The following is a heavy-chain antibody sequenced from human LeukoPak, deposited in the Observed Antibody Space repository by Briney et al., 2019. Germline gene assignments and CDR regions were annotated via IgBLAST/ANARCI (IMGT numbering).Heavy chain of an antibody. CDR1: GYTFTRSY. J-gene: IGHJ6*03. CDR2: INPSGGST. D-gene: IGHD3-22*01. CDR3: ARDGHYYDSSGYPRFYYMDV. Sequence: ASVKVSCKASGYTFTRSYMHWVRQAPGQGLEWMGIINPSGGSTSYAQKLQGRVTMTRDTSTSTVYMELSNLRSEDTAVYYCARDGHYYDSSGYPRFYYMDVWGKGTTVTVSS. V-gene: IGHV1-46*04.